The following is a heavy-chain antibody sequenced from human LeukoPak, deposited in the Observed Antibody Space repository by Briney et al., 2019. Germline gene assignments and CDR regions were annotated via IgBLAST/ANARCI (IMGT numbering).Heavy chain of an antibody. CDR2: IHTSGSN. D-gene: IGHD3-3*01. V-gene: IGHV4-4*09. CDR1: GVSISPYY. Sequence: SETLSLTCAVSGVSISPYYWAWIRQPPGKGLEWIGYIHTSGSNNQYPSLKSRVTISVDKSKNHFSLRLTSVTAADTAVYYCARLSAAVHLGAFDLWGQGTMVAVSS. CDR3: ARLSAAVHLGAFDL. J-gene: IGHJ3*01.